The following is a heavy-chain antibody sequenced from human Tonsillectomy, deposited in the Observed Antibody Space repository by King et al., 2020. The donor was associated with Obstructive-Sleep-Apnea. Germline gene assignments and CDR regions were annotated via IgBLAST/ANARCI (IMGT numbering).Heavy chain of an antibody. CDR3: TWMTTVTTIDF. CDR1: GITFRDAW. V-gene: IGHV3-15*01. D-gene: IGHD4-17*01. J-gene: IGHJ4*02. CDR2: IKSQGGGGTT. Sequence: VQLVESGGGLVKPGGSLRVSCAVSGITFRDAWMSWVRQAPGKGLEWVGRIKSQGGGGTTDYAAPVKGRFIISRDDSKNTLYLKMNSLKIEDTAVYYCTWMTTVTTIDFLGQGTQVTVSS.